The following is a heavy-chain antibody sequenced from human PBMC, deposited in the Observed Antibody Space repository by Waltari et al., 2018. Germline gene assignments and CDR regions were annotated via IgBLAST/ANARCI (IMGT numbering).Heavy chain of an antibody. V-gene: IGHV4-61*02. J-gene: IGHJ4*02. CDR1: GGSISSGSYY. D-gene: IGHD2-15*01. CDR2: IYTSGST. CDR3: AETRGDCSGGSCYFDY. Sequence: QVQLQESGPGLVTPSQTLSLTCTVSGGSISSGSYYWSWIRQPAGKGLEWIGRIYTSGSTNYNPSLKSRVTISVDTSKNQFSLKLSSVTAADTAVYYCAETRGDCSGGSCYFDYWGQ.